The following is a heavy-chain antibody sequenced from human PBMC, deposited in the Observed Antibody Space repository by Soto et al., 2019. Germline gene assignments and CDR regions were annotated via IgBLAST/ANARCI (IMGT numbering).Heavy chain of an antibody. J-gene: IGHJ6*02. V-gene: IGHV3-7*01. D-gene: IGHD3-16*01. CDR1: GFTFSTYL. Sequence: PGGSLRLSCAASGFTFSTYLMSWVRQAPGKGLEWVANIKQGGNEKFYVDSVEGRFTISRDNDKKSLYLQMDSLRVEDTAVYYCVGALTYEVPYYYYGMDVWGQGTTVTVSS. CDR2: IKQGGNEK. CDR3: VGALTYEVPYYYYGMDV.